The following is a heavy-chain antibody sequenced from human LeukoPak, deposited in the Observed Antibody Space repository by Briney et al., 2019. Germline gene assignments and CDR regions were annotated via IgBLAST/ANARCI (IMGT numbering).Heavy chain of an antibody. Sequence: GGSLRLSCVASGFTFSSYGMNWVRQAPGKGLEGVSYISGSGYTIYYADSVKGRFTMSRDNVKNSLYLEMHSLRAEDTAVYYCARDPRDYYYGMDVWGQGTTVTVSS. CDR1: GFTFSSYG. CDR2: ISGSGYTI. CDR3: ARDPRDYYYGMDV. V-gene: IGHV3-48*03. J-gene: IGHJ6*02.